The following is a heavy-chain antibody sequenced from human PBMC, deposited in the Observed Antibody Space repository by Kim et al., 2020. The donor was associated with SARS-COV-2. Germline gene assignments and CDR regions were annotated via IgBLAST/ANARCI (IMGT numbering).Heavy chain of an antibody. CDR1: GFTFSSYA. CDR3: VKGGIYDIAAAGNYYYYGMDV. D-gene: IGHD6-13*01. V-gene: IGHV3-64D*06. Sequence: GGSLRLSCSASGFTFSSYAMHWVRQAPGKGLEYVSAISSNGGSTYYADSVKGRFTISRDNSKNTLYLQMSSLRAEDTAMYYCVKGGIYDIAAAGNYYYYGMDVWGQGTTVTVSS. CDR2: ISSNGGST. J-gene: IGHJ6*02.